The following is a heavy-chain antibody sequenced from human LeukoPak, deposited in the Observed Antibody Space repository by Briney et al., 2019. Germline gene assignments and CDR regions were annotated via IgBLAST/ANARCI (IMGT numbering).Heavy chain of an antibody. D-gene: IGHD1-7*01. CDR3: ARERTYGKLRGVGY. J-gene: IGHJ4*02. Sequence: PSETLSLTCNVSGVSISSGGYYWNWIRQHPGKGLEWLGYTYDSGSTYYNPSLESRIMISIDTSKNQFSLKLTSVTAADSAIYYCARERTYGKLRGVGYWGPGTLVTVSS. V-gene: IGHV4-31*03. CDR1: GVSISSGGYY. CDR2: TYDSGST.